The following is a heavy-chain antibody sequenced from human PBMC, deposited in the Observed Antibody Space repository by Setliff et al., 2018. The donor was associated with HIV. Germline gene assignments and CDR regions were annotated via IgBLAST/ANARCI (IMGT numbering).Heavy chain of an antibody. CDR1: GYTLTELS. CDR2: FDPEDGET. J-gene: IGHJ1*01. V-gene: IGHV1-24*01. Sequence: ASVKVSCKLSGYTLTELSMHWVRQAPGEGLEWMGGFDPEDGETVYAQKFQGRVTITRDTSASTAYMELSSLRSEDTAVYYCARSLIAAAGFHQHWGQGTLVTVSS. D-gene: IGHD6-13*01. CDR3: ARSLIAAAGFHQH.